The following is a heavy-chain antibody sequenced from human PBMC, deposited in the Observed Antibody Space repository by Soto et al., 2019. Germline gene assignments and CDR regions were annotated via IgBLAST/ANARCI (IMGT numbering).Heavy chain of an antibody. D-gene: IGHD3-3*01. J-gene: IGHJ4*02. Sequence: EVHLLESGGDLVQPGGSLRLSCAASGFSFGGYAMNWVRQAPGKGLEWVSYISGSGATTYYADSVRGQFTISRDNSGNTLYLQMNSLRAEDTAIFFCAKSRSGYTKNYFDYWGQGTPVTVSS. V-gene: IGHV3-23*01. CDR2: ISGSGATT. CDR3: AKSRSGYTKNYFDY. CDR1: GFSFGGYA.